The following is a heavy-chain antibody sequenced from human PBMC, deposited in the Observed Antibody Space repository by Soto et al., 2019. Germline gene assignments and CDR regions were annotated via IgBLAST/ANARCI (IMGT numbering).Heavy chain of an antibody. Sequence: SVKVSCKASGYTFTDYYMHWVRQAPGQGLEWMGWITPNNGGTNYAQKFQGRVTMTRDTSISTAYMELSRLRSDDTAVYYCARSGTVLLNAFDIWGQGTMVTVSS. CDR1: GYTFTDYY. CDR2: ITPNNGGT. CDR3: ARSGTVLLNAFDI. J-gene: IGHJ3*02. V-gene: IGHV1-2*02.